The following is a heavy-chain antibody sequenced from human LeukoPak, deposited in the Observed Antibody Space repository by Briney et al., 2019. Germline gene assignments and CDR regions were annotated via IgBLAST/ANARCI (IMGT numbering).Heavy chain of an antibody. J-gene: IGHJ3*02. CDR1: GFTFSNAW. D-gene: IGHD5-24*01. V-gene: IGHV3-15*01. CDR3: TTETVGRWLGVGDVFDI. CDR2: IKSKTDGGTT. Sequence: GGSLRLSCAASGFTFSNAWMSWVRQAPGKGLEWVGRIKSKTDGGTTDYAAPVKGRFTISRDDSKNTLYLQMNSLKTEDTAVYYCTTETVGRWLGVGDVFDIWGQGTMVTVSS.